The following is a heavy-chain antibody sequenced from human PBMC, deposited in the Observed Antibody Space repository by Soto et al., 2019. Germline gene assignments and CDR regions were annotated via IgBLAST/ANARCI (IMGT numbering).Heavy chain of an antibody. CDR2: ILPLFGTA. CDR1: GYTFTSYV. D-gene: IGHD5-18*01. Sequence: SVKVSCKASGYTFTSYVINWVRQATGQGLEWMGGILPLFGTANCAQKFQGRVTITADKSTSTAYMELSSLRSEYTAGYYCARELGTAMGNDWGQGTLVTVSS. V-gene: IGHV1-69*06. J-gene: IGHJ4*02. CDR3: ARELGTAMGND.